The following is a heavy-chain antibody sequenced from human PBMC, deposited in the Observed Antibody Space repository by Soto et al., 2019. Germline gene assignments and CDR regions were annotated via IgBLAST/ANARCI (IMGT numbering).Heavy chain of an antibody. J-gene: IGHJ3*02. Sequence: ASAKVSCKASGYTFTSYAMHWVRQAPGQRLEWMGWINAGNGNTKYSQKFQGRVTITRDTSASTAYMELSSLRSEDTAVYYCARDGGTYYDILTGPQAFDIWGQGTMVTVSS. CDR2: INAGNGNT. CDR3: ARDGGTYYDILTGPQAFDI. D-gene: IGHD3-9*01. CDR1: GYTFTSYA. V-gene: IGHV1-3*01.